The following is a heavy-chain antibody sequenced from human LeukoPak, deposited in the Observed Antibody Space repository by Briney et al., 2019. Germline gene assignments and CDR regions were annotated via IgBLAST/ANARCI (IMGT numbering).Heavy chain of an antibody. D-gene: IGHD6-19*01. J-gene: IGHJ4*02. CDR3: ARGGSGWSRDY. V-gene: IGHV1-18*01. Sequence: GASVKVSCKASGYIFTSYGISWVRQAPGQGLEWMGWIGVYNGYTNYAQNPQGRVTMTIDTSTNTAYMELRSLRSDDTAVYYCARGGSGWSRDYWGQGTLVTVSS. CDR1: GYIFTSYG. CDR2: IGVYNGYT.